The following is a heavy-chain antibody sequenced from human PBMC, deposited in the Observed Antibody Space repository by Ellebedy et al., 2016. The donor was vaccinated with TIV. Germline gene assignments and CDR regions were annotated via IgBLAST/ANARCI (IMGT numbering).Heavy chain of an antibody. Sequence: ASVKVSCXASGGTFSSYAISWVRQAPGQGLEWMGWINAGNGNTKYSQKFQGRVTITRDTSASTAYMELSSLRSEDTAVYYCARGYCSGGSCYFAYWGQGTLVTVSS. V-gene: IGHV1-3*01. D-gene: IGHD2-15*01. CDR3: ARGYCSGGSCYFAY. CDR1: GGTFSSYA. CDR2: INAGNGNT. J-gene: IGHJ4*02.